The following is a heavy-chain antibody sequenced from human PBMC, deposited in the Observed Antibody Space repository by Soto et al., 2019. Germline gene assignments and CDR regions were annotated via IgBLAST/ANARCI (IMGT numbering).Heavy chain of an antibody. D-gene: IGHD6-19*01. CDR2: IYYSGST. Sequence: SETLSLTCTVSGGSISSYYWSWIRQPPGKGLEWIGYIYYSGSTNYNPSPKSRVTISVDTSKNQFSLKLSSVTAADTAVYYCARQESEYSSCWYGYWGQGTLVTVSS. J-gene: IGHJ4*02. V-gene: IGHV4-59*01. CDR1: GGSISSYY. CDR3: ARQESEYSSCWYGY.